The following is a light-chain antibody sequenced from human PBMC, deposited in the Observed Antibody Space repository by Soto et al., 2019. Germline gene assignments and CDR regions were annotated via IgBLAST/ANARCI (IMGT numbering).Light chain of an antibody. CDR2: EVT. CDR1: SSDVGGYNY. CDR3: SSYGGSNIFYV. V-gene: IGLV2-8*01. Sequence: QSVLTQPPSASGSPGQSVTISCTGTSSDVGGYNYVSWYQQHPGKAPKLMIFEVTKRPSGVPDRFSGSKSGNTASLTVSGLRTEDEAEYYCSSYGGSNIFYVFGTGTKLTVL. J-gene: IGLJ1*01.